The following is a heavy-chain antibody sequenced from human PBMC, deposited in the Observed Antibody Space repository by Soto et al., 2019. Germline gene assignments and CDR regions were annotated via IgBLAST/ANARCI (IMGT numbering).Heavy chain of an antibody. Sequence: EVQLLQSGGGLVQPEGSLRLSCVASGFTFSNYAMSWVRQAPGKGLEWVSTISGSGTNIYYADSVKGRFTVSRDSSRNTLYLHMNTLRADDTAVYYCAKEFCQLWCPLDYWGQGTLVNVFS. J-gene: IGHJ4*02. CDR2: ISGSGTNI. CDR3: AKEFCQLWCPLDY. D-gene: IGHD2-21*01. CDR1: GFTFSNYA. V-gene: IGHV3-23*01.